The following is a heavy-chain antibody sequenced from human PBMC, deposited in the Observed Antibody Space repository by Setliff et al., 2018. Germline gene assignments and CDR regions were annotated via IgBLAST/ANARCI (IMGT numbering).Heavy chain of an antibody. CDR1: GGSISSYY. D-gene: IGHD6-19*01. CDR3: AREQWLDPPGYYYMDV. V-gene: IGHV4-4*07. J-gene: IGHJ6*03. CDR2: IYIGGGA. Sequence: SETLSLTCTVSGGSISSYYWSWIRQPAGKGLEWIGHIYIGGGANYNPSLKSRVTMSIDTSKNQFSLKLNSVTAANMAVYYCAREQWLDPPGYYYMDVWAKGTTVTVSS.